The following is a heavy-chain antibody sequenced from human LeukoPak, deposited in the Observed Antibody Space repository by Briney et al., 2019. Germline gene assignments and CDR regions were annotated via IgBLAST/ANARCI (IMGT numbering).Heavy chain of an antibody. CDR2: INTYNGNT. CDR1: GYTFTSYG. V-gene: IGHV1-18*01. J-gene: IGHJ3*02. D-gene: IGHD3-22*01. CDR3: ARDYYDSSGYYYDAFDI. Sequence: ASVKVSCKASGYTFTSYGISWVRQAPGQGLEWMGWINTYNGNTNYAQKLQGRVTMTTDTSTNTAYIELRSLRSDDTAVYYCARDYYDSSGYYYDAFDIWDQGTMVTVSS.